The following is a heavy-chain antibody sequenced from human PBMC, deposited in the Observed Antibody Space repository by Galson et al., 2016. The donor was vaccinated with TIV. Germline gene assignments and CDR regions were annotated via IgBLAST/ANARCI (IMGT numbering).Heavy chain of an antibody. CDR1: GITFSSYG. CDR3: AKDRLWAELREPFDL. V-gene: IGHV3-33*06. CDR2: IWYDGTNE. J-gene: IGHJ4*01. D-gene: IGHD3-16*01. Sequence: SLRLSCAASGITFSSYGMHWVRQAPGKGLEWVALIWYDGTNEYYAASVKGRFTISRENSKNTVYLQMDSLRAEDTAVYFCAKDRLWAELREPFDLWGHGTLVTVSS.